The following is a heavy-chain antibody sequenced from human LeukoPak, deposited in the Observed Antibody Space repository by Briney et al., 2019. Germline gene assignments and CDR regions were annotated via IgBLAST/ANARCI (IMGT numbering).Heavy chain of an antibody. CDR3: ARGLEQGRITIFGVVIYYYYYMDV. D-gene: IGHD3-3*01. V-gene: IGHV1-8*01. CDR1: GYTFTSYD. Sequence: ASVKASCKASGYTFTSYDINWVRQATGQGLEWMGWMNPNSGNTGYAQKFQGRVTMTRNTSISTAYMELSSLRSEDTAVYYCARGLEQGRITIFGVVIYYYYYMDVWGKGTTVTVSS. CDR2: MNPNSGNT. J-gene: IGHJ6*03.